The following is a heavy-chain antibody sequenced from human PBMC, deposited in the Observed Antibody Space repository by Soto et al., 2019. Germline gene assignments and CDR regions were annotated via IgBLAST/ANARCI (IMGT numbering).Heavy chain of an antibody. Sequence: GSVKVSFKASGYPFTSYGISLVRQAPGQGLEWMGWISAHNGNTNYAQQLHGRVTMTTETRTSTAYMELRSLRSDDTAVYYCARDIGAAVGPGDYYGMDVWGQGTTVTVSS. V-gene: IGHV1-18*01. CDR3: ARDIGAAVGPGDYYGMDV. CDR1: GYPFTSYG. CDR2: ISAHNGNT. D-gene: IGHD6-13*01. J-gene: IGHJ6*02.